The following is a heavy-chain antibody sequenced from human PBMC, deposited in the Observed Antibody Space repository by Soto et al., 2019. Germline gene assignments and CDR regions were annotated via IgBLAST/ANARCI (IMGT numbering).Heavy chain of an antibody. J-gene: IGHJ6*02. CDR3: ARRGSDYYYGMDV. CDR2: IYPGDSDT. V-gene: IGHV5-51*01. CDR1: GYTFTSYW. Sequence: PGESLKISCKASGYTFTSYWIDWVRQMSGEGLEWMGSIYPGDSDTRYSPSFQGHVTISADKSISTAYLQWSSLKASDSAMYYCARRGSDYYYGMDVWGQGTTVTVSS.